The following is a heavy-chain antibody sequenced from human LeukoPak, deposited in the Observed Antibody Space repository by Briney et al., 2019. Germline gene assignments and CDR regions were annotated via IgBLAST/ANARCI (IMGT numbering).Heavy chain of an antibody. D-gene: IGHD4-17*01. V-gene: IGHV4-39*01. Sequence: SETLSLTCTVSGGSISSSSYYWGWIRQPPGKGLECIASIHYTGRAYYNPSLKSRVTISADTSKNHFSLKLSSVTAADTAVYYCARHFDNGDYKKTFDIWGQGTMVTVSS. CDR2: IHYTGRA. CDR3: ARHFDNGDYKKTFDI. J-gene: IGHJ3*02. CDR1: GGSISSSSYY.